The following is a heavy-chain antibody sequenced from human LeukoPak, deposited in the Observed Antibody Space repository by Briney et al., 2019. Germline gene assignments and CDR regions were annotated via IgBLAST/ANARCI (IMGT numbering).Heavy chain of an antibody. D-gene: IGHD2-15*01. CDR3: ARHVGYSNWFDP. V-gene: IGHV1-2*02. CDR1: GYTFTGYY. Sequence: ASVKVFCKASGYTFTGYYIHWVRQAPGPGLEWMGWINPTSGGTNYAQKFQGRVTMTRDTSISTAYMELSRLRSDDTAVYYCARHVGYSNWFDPWGQGTLVTVSS. CDR2: INPTSGGT. J-gene: IGHJ5*02.